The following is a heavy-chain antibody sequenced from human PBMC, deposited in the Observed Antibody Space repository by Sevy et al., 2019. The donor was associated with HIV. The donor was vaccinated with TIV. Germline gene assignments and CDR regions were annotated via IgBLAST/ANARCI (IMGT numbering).Heavy chain of an antibody. CDR2: IKQDGTDK. J-gene: IGHJ4*02. CDR1: GFTVATYW. V-gene: IGHV3-7*01. CDR3: ARALADWGSFHYSS. Sequence: GGSLRLSCAASGFTVATYWMTWVRQAPGKGLEWVAYIKQDGTDKYYVDSVRGRFTISRDNGKNSLYLQMSSLRAEDTAVYFCARALADWGSFHYSSWGRGTLVTVSS. D-gene: IGHD3-16*02.